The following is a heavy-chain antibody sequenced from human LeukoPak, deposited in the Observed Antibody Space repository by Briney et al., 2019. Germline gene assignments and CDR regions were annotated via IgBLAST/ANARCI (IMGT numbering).Heavy chain of an antibody. CDR3: AKGAYQLLFYYYYYMDV. V-gene: IGHV3-43*01. CDR1: GFTFDDYT. D-gene: IGHD2-2*01. CDR2: ISWDGGST. J-gene: IGHJ6*03. Sequence: GGSLRLSCAASGFTFDDYTMHWVRQAPGKGLEWVALISWDGGSTYYADSVKGRFTISRDNSKNSLYLQMNSLRTEDTALYYCAKGAYQLLFYYYYYMDVWGKGTTVTVSS.